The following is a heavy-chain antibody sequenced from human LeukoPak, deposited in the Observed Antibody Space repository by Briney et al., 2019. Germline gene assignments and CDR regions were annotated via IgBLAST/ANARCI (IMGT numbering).Heavy chain of an antibody. CDR1: GYTFSGYG. D-gene: IGHD6-13*01. V-gene: IGHV1-18*01. CDR3: ARDEYSSPGAAFDI. J-gene: IGHJ3*02. CDR2: ISAYNGNT. Sequence: ASVKVSCKASGYTFSGYGISWVRQAPGQGLEWMGWISAYNGNTNYAQKLQGRVTMTTDTSTSTAYTELRSLRSDDTAVYYCARDEYSSPGAAFDIWGHGTMVTVSS.